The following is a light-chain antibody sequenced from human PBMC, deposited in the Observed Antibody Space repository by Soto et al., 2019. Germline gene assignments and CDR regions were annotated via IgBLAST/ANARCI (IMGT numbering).Light chain of an antibody. J-gene: IGKJ1*01. CDR3: QQYYCPPRT. CDR1: QSVLYSPNNENY. CDR2: WAS. V-gene: IGKV4-1*01. Sequence: DKVMTKYPDSLTVALRGRGTINCKCSQSVLYSPNNENYLAWYQQKPGQPPKLLVYWASTPESGVPDLFSSSGSRTDSTLTISSLQAEYVAVYCCQQYYCPPRTFGQGTKVDIK.